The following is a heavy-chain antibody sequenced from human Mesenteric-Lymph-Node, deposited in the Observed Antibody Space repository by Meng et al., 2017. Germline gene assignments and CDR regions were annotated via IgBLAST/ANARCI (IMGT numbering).Heavy chain of an antibody. CDR3: ARDTIFGVGQRYGDY. V-gene: IGHV1-18*01. Sequence: ASVKVSCKASGYTFTSYGISWVRQAPGQGLEWMGWISAYNGNTNYAQKLQGRVTMTTDTSTSTAYMELRSLRSDDTAVYYCARDTIFGVGQRYGDYWGQGTLVTVSS. CDR1: GYTFTSYG. J-gene: IGHJ4*02. D-gene: IGHD3-3*01. CDR2: ISAYNGNT.